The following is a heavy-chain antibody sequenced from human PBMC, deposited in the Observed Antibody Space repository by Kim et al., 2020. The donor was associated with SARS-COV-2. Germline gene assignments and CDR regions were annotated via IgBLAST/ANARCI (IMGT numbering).Heavy chain of an antibody. Sequence: VKGRFTISRDNSKNALYLQMNSLRAEDTAVYYCAKERRGSFGVPRPFDYWGQGTLVTVSS. J-gene: IGHJ4*02. D-gene: IGHD3-16*01. V-gene: IGHV3-30*02. CDR3: AKERRGSFGVPRPFDY.